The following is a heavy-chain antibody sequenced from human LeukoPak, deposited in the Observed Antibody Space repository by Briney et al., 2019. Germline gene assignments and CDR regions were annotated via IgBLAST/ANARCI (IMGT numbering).Heavy chain of an antibody. CDR3: ASVSQGYDSSGYYWFDC. J-gene: IGHJ4*02. CDR1: GGSISSYY. V-gene: IGHV4-4*07. CDR2: IYTSGST. Sequence: PSETLSLTCTVSGGSISSYYWSWIRQPPGKGLEWIGRIYTSGSTNYNPSLKSGVTMSVDTSKNQFSLKLSSVTAADTAVYYCASVSQGYDSSGYYWFDCWGEGSLVGVS. D-gene: IGHD3-22*01.